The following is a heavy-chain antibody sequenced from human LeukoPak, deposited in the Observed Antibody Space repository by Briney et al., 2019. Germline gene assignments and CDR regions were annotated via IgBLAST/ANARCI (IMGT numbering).Heavy chain of an antibody. D-gene: IGHD1-26*01. V-gene: IGHV1-69*05. Sequence: GASVKVSCKASGGTFSSYAISWVRQAPGQGLEWMGGIIPIFGTANYAQKFQGRVTITTDESTSTAYMELSSLRSEDTAVYYCATDLDSGSHAFGYWGQGTLVTVSS. J-gene: IGHJ4*02. CDR2: IIPIFGTA. CDR1: GGTFSSYA. CDR3: ATDLDSGSHAFGY.